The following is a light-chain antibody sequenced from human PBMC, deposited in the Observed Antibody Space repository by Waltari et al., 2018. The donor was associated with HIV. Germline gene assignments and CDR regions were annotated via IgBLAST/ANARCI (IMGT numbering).Light chain of an antibody. CDR3: AAWDDSLSGRV. V-gene: IGLV1-47*01. J-gene: IGLJ3*02. Sequence: QSVLTQPPSASGTPGQRVTISCSGSSSTIGSNYVYWYQQPPGTAPKLLIYRNNHRPSGVPDRFSGSKSGTSASLAISGLRSEDEADYYCAAWDDSLSGRVFGGGTKLTVL. CDR2: RNN. CDR1: SSTIGSNY.